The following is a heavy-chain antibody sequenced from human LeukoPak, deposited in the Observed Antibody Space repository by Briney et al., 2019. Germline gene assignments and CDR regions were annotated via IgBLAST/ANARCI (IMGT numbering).Heavy chain of an antibody. CDR2: MNPNSGNT. CDR3: ATRASIMITFGGVIASGYYFDY. Sequence: ASVKVSCKASGYTFTSYDINWVRQATGQGLEWMGWMNPNSGNTGYAQKFQGRVTMTEDTSTDTAYMELSSLRSEDTAVYYCATRASIMITFGGVIASGYYFDYWGQGTLVTVSS. CDR1: GYTFTSYD. J-gene: IGHJ4*02. V-gene: IGHV1-8*01. D-gene: IGHD3-16*02.